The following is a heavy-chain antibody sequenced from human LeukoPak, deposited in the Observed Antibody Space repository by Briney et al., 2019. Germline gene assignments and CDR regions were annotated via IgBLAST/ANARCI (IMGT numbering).Heavy chain of an antibody. J-gene: IGHJ5*02. CDR3: ARGYIRVYCSGGSCRNWFDP. D-gene: IGHD2-15*01. V-gene: IGHV4-31*03. Sequence: PSETLSLTCTVSGGSISSGGYYWSWIRQHPGKGLEWIGYIYYSGSTYYNPSLKSRVTISVDTSKNQFSLKLSSVTAADTAVYYCARGYIRVYCSGGSCRNWFDPWGQGTLVTVSS. CDR2: IYYSGST. CDR1: GGSISSGGYY.